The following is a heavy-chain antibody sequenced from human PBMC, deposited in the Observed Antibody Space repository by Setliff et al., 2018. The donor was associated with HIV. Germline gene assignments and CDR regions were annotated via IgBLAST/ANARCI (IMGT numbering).Heavy chain of an antibody. V-gene: IGHV1-3*01. CDR1: GYTFTTYS. CDR3: AREGPGLYCYGFSPEVVAEYLQY. J-gene: IGHJ1*01. CDR2: INVGKGDT. Sequence: ASVKVSCKTSGYTFTTYSIRWVRQAPGQSLEWMGWINVGKGDTKYSQELQGGITLTTDTSANTAYMELSSLRSDDTAVYYCAREGPGLYCYGFSPEVVAEYLQYWGQGTLVTVSS. D-gene: IGHD5-18*01.